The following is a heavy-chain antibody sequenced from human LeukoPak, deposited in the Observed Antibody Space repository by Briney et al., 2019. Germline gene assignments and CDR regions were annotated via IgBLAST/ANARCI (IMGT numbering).Heavy chain of an antibody. CDR1: GFTFDDYA. CDR2: ISWNSGSI. Sequence: GGSLRLSCAASGFTFDDYAMHWVRQAPGKGLEWVSGISWNSGSIGYADSVKGRFAIFRDNAKNSLYLQMNSLRAEDMALYYCAKDMGHDYGYHDAFDIWGQGTMVTVSS. J-gene: IGHJ3*02. D-gene: IGHD4-17*01. V-gene: IGHV3-9*03. CDR3: AKDMGHDYGYHDAFDI.